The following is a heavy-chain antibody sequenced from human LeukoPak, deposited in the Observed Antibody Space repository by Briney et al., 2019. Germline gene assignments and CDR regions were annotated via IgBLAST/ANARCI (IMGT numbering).Heavy chain of an antibody. J-gene: IGHJ3*02. CDR2: IYYSGST. Sequence: SETLSLTCAVYGGSFSGFYWSWIRQPPGKGLEWIGYIYYSGSTNYNPSLKSRVTISVDTSKNQFSLKLSSVTAADTAVYYCARQGPDLRVRAEAFDIWGQGTMVTVSS. D-gene: IGHD3-10*01. V-gene: IGHV4-59*08. CDR1: GGSFSGFY. CDR3: ARQGPDLRVRAEAFDI.